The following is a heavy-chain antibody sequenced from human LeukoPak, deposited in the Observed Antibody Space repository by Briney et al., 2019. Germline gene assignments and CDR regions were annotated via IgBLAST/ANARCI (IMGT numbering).Heavy chain of an antibody. CDR2: ISVRSNYR. J-gene: IGHJ4*02. V-gene: IGHV3-21*01. CDR1: GYTFSDFS. Sequence: GGSLRLSCAASGYTFSDFSVNWVRQAPGKGLEWVSSISVRSNYRYYADSVRGRFTISRDDARDSLFLQMNSLRAEDTAVYFCVRLRRNNDRSGYYYYYDYWGQGALVTVSS. D-gene: IGHD3-22*01. CDR3: VRLRRNNDRSGYYYYYDY.